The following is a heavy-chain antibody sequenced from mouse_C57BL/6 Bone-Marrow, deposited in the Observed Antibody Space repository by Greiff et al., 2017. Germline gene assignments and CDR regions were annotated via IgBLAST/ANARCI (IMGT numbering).Heavy chain of an antibody. Sequence: VQLVESGAELARPGASVKMSCKASGYTFTSYTMHWVKQRPGQGLEWIGYINPSSGYTKYNQKFKDKATLTADKSSSTAYMQLSSLTSEDSAVYYCARVYYGNYDYGGQGTTLTVSS. D-gene: IGHD2-1*01. CDR1: GYTFTSYT. J-gene: IGHJ2*01. CDR2: INPSSGYT. CDR3: ARVYYGNYDY. V-gene: IGHV1-4*01.